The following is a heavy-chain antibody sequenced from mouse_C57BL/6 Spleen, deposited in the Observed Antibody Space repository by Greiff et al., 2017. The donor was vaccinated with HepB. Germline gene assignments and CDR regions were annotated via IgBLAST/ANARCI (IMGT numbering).Heavy chain of an antibody. D-gene: IGHD1-1*01. CDR1: GFTFSDYG. V-gene: IGHV5-17*01. CDR3: ARDYYGSSLSYAMDY. J-gene: IGHJ4*01. Sequence: EVMLVESGGGLVKPGGSLKLSCAASGFTFSDYGMHWVRQAPEKGLEWVAYISSGSSTIYYADTVKGRFTISRDNAKNTLFLQMTSLRSEDTAMYYCARDYYGSSLSYAMDYWGQGTSVIVSS. CDR2: ISSGSSTI.